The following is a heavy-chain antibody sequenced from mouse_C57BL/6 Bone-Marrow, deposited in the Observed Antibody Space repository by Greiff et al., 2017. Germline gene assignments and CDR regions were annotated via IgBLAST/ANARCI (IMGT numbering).Heavy chain of an antibody. CDR3: ARFTTVVAGDDY. CDR2: IYPGDGDT. D-gene: IGHD1-1*01. V-gene: IGHV1-80*01. J-gene: IGHJ2*01. Sequence: QVQLKESGAELVKPGASVKISCKASGYAFSSYWMNWVKQRPGKGLEWIGQIYPGDGDTNYNGKFKGKATLTADKSSSTAYMQLSSLTSEDSAVYFCARFTTVVAGDDYWGQGTTLTVSS. CDR1: GYAFSSYW.